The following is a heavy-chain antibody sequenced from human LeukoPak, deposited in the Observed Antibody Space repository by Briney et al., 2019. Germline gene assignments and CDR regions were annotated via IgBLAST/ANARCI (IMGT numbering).Heavy chain of an antibody. V-gene: IGHV4-61*02. D-gene: IGHD3-16*01. CDR1: GGSISSGSYY. J-gene: IGHJ4*02. Sequence: PSQTLSLTCTVSGGSISSGSYYWSWIRQPAGKGLEWIGRIYTSGSTNSNPSLRSRVTISVDTSKNQFSLKLSSVTAADTAVYYCAKDLYDYVWGSFLGDWGQGTLVTVSS. CDR3: AKDLYDYVWGSFLGD. CDR2: IYTSGST.